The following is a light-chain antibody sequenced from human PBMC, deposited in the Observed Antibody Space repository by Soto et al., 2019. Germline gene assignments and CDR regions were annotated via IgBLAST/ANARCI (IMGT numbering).Light chain of an antibody. J-gene: IGKJ1*01. Sequence: DIQMTQSPSTLSASVGDRVTITCRASQSISSWLAWYQQKPGKAPNLLIYAASSLQSGVPSRFSGSGSGTDFTLTISSLQPEDFATYYCQQSYITPWTFGQGTKVGIK. V-gene: IGKV1-39*01. CDR2: AAS. CDR1: QSISSW. CDR3: QQSYITPWT.